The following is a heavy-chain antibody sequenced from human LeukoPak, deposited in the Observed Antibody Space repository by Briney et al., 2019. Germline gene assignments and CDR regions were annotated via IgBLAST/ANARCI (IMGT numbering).Heavy chain of an antibody. CDR3: ARGDGYIS. J-gene: IGHJ4*02. V-gene: IGHV3-30-3*01. CDR1: GFTFSCYA. D-gene: IGHD5-24*01. Sequence: GGSLRLSCAASGFTFSCYAMHWVRQAPGKGLEWVAVISYDGSNKYYADSVKGRFTISRDNSKNTLYLQMNSLRAEDTAVYYCARGDGYISRGQGTLVTVSS. CDR2: ISYDGSNK.